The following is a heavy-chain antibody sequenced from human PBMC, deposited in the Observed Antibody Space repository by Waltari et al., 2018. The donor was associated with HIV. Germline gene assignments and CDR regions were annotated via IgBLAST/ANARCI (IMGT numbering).Heavy chain of an antibody. V-gene: IGHV3-21*01. D-gene: IGHD6-19*01. CDR1: GFTFTSYT. J-gene: IGHJ4*02. CDR3: ARASRGVAVAGFDY. CDR2: ISSSSSDI. Sequence: EVQLVESGGGLVKPGGSLRLSCAASGFTFTSYTMNWVRHAPGKGLEWVSSISSSSSDIYYAVSVKGRFTISRDNAKNSLFLQMSSLRAEDMAVYYCARASRGVAVAGFDYWGQGILVTVSS.